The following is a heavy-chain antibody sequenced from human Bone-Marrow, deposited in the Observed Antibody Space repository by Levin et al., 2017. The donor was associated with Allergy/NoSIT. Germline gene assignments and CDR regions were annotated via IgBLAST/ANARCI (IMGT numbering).Heavy chain of an antibody. CDR3: AREGEYGDSYD. CDR1: VGSIRSGGYY. D-gene: IGHD4-17*01. V-gene: IGHV4-31*03. CDR2: IYHSVTT. Sequence: LRLSCSDSVGSIRSGGYYWNWIRQHPGKGLEWIGNIYHSVTTNYNPSFKSRVTISEDRSKNEVYLKLNSVTVADTAIYYCAREGEYGDSYDWGQGILVTVSS. J-gene: IGHJ4*02.